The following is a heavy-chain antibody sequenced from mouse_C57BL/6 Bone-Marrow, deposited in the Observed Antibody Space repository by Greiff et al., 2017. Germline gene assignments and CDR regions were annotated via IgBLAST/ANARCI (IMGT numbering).Heavy chain of an antibody. CDR1: GYTFTDYE. D-gene: IGHD1-1*01. CDR3: TRGATVLAVDY. CDR2: IDPETGGT. J-gene: IGHJ2*01. Sequence: QVQLQQSGAELVRPGASVTLSCKASGYTFTDYEMHWVKQTPVHGLEWIGAIDPETGGTAYNQKFKGKAVLTADKSSSTAYMELRSLTSEDSAVEYCTRGATVLAVDYWGQGTTLTVSS. V-gene: IGHV1-15*01.